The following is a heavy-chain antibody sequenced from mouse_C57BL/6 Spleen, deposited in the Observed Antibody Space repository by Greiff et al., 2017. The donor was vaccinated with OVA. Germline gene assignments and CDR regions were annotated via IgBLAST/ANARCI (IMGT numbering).Heavy chain of an antibody. V-gene: IGHV5-17*01. CDR3: ARCDGYYVYWYFDV. Sequence: EVQLVESGGGLVKPGGSLKLSCAASGFTFSDYGMHWVRQAPEKGLEWVAYLSSGSSTIYYADTVKGRFTISSDNAKNTLFLQITRLRSESTAMYYCARCDGYYVYWYFDVWGTGTTVTVSS. D-gene: IGHD2-3*01. J-gene: IGHJ1*03. CDR1: GFTFSDYG. CDR2: LSSGSSTI.